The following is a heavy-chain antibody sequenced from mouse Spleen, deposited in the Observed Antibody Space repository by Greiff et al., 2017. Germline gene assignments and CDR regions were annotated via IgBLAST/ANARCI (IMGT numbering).Heavy chain of an antibody. CDR3: VRDRYYYGSSYVEAMDY. J-gene: IGHJ4*01. CDR1: GFSLTSYD. CDR2: IWTGGGT. Sequence: QVQLKESGPGLVAPSQSLSITCTVSGFSLTSYDISWIRQPPGKGLEWLGVIWTGGGTNYNSAFMSRLSISKDNSKSQVFLKMNSLQTDDTAIYYCVRDRYYYGSSYVEAMDYWGQGTSVTVSS. V-gene: IGHV2-9-2*01. D-gene: IGHD1-1*01.